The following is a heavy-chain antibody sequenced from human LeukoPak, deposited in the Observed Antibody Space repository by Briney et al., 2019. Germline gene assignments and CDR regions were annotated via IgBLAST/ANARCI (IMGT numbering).Heavy chain of an antibody. CDR1: GFTFSSYA. D-gene: IGHD2-15*01. CDR2: ISYDGRNK. Sequence: PGGSLRLSCAASGFTFSSYALHWVRQAPGKGLEWVAVISYDGRNKYYADSVKGRFTISRDNSKNTLYLQMNSLRAEDTAVYYCARDLYCSGGSCHSGFDYWGQGTLVTVSS. V-gene: IGHV3-30*04. J-gene: IGHJ4*02. CDR3: ARDLYCSGGSCHSGFDY.